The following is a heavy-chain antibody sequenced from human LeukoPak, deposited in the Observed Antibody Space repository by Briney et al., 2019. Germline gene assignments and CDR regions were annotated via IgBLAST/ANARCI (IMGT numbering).Heavy chain of an antibody. CDR1: GFTFSNYA. V-gene: IGHV3-30*18. J-gene: IGHJ4*02. CDR3: AKTDYGDRSLDY. Sequence: GSLRLSCAASGFTFSNYAMHWVRQAPGKGLEWVAIISYDGGNNYYADSVKGRFTISRDNSKNTLFLQMNSLRAEDTAVYYCAKTDYGDRSLDYWGQGTLVTVSS. CDR2: ISYDGGNN. D-gene: IGHD4-17*01.